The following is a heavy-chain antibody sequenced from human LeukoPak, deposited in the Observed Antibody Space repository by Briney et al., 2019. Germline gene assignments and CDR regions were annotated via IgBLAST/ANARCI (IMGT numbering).Heavy chain of an antibody. CDR1: GGSFSGYY. V-gene: IGHV4-34*01. J-gene: IGHJ4*02. CDR2: INHSGST. Sequence: ASETLSLTGAVYGGSFSGYYWSWIRQPPGKGLEWIGEINHSGSTNYNPSLKSRVTISVDTSKNQFSLKLSSVTAADTAVYYCAALNCTNGVCYTSDYWGQGTLVTVSS. CDR3: AALNCTNGVCYTSDY. D-gene: IGHD2-8*01.